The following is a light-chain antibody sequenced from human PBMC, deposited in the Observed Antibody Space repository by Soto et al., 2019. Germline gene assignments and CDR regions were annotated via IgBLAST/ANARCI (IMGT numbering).Light chain of an antibody. V-gene: IGKV1-5*03. Sequence: DIQMTQSPSTLSASVGDRVTITCRASQSINSWLAWYQQKPGKAPKLLIYKASSLESGVPSRFSGSGSGTEFTLTTSSLPPDDFAAYYCQQYEIYPITFGQGTRLESK. CDR1: QSINSW. CDR3: QQYEIYPIT. J-gene: IGKJ5*01. CDR2: KAS.